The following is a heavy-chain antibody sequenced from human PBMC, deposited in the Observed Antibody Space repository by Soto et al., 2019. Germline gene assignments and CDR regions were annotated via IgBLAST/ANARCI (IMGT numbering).Heavy chain of an antibody. Sequence: LRLSCAASVFTFSSHGMHWVRQAPGKGLEWVAVISYDGSQKYYVDSVKGRFTISRDNSKHTLYLQMNSLRAEDTAVYHCVKDRLASGLGAVDFWGHATLVTVS. J-gene: IGHJ4*01. CDR2: ISYDGSQK. CDR3: VKDRLASGLGAVDF. CDR1: VFTFSSHG. D-gene: IGHD3-16*01. V-gene: IGHV3-30*18.